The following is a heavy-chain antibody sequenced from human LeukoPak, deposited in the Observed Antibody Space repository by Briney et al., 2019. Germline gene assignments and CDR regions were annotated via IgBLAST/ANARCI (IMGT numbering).Heavy chain of an antibody. CDR3: ATTYSGYCCSTSSFDY. J-gene: IGHJ4*02. D-gene: IGHD2-2*01. Sequence: GASVKVSCKASGYTFTSYDINWVRQATGQGLEWMGWMNPNSGNTGYAQKFQGRVTMTRNTSISTAYMELSSLRSEDTAVYYCATTYSGYCCSTSSFDYWGQGTLVTVSS. V-gene: IGHV1-8*01. CDR1: GYTFTSYD. CDR2: MNPNSGNT.